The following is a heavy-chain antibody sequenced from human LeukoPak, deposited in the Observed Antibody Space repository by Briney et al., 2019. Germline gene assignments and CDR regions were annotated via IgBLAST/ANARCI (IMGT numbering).Heavy chain of an antibody. CDR1: GGSFSGYY. Sequence: SETLSLTCAVYGGSFSGYYWSWIRQPPGKGLEWIGEINHSGGTNYNPSLKSRVTISVDTSKNQFSLKLSSVTAADTAVYYCARVGPGTLVDFTYYLDYWGQGTLVTVSS. D-gene: IGHD3-22*01. V-gene: IGHV4-34*01. J-gene: IGHJ4*02. CDR2: INHSGGT. CDR3: ARVGPGTLVDFTYYLDY.